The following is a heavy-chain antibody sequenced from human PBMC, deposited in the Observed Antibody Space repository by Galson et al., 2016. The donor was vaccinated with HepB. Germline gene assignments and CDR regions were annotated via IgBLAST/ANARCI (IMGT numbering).Heavy chain of an antibody. V-gene: IGHV4-59*12. J-gene: IGHJ4*02. Sequence: ETLSLTCPVSGGSISSYYWTWIRQPPGKGLESIGSIFYSGNTSYNPSLKSRVTISVDTYKKRFSLNLSSVTAADTASYYCARGRWAPYYLDSRGQGTLVTVSS. CDR1: GGSISSYY. CDR3: ARGRWAPYYLDS. D-gene: IGHD4-23*01. CDR2: IFYSGNT.